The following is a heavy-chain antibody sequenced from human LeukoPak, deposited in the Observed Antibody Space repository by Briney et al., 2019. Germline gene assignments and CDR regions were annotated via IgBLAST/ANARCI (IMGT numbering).Heavy chain of an antibody. Sequence: GGSLILSCAASGFTFSSYGMHWVRQAPGKGLEWVAVIWYDGSNKYYADSVKGRFTISRDNSKNTLYLQMNSLRAEDTAVYYCAKNGDYRSYNYYYYMDVWGKGTTVTVSS. CDR2: IWYDGSNK. CDR1: GFTFSSYG. J-gene: IGHJ6*03. D-gene: IGHD4-17*01. V-gene: IGHV3-33*06. CDR3: AKNGDYRSYNYYYYMDV.